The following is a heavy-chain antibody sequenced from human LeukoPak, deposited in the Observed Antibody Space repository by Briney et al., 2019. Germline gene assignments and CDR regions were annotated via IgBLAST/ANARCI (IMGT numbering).Heavy chain of an antibody. J-gene: IGHJ5*02. V-gene: IGHV4-38-2*02. CDR3: ARQGDDYVWGSYRYRNRNWFDP. D-gene: IGHD3-16*02. CDR1: GYSISSGCY. CDR2: IYHSGST. Sequence: SETLSLTCTVSGYSISSGCYWGWIRQPPGKGLEWIGSIYHSGSTYYNPSLKSRVTISVDTSKNQFSLKLSSVTAADTAVYYCARQGDDYVWGSYRYRNRNWFDPWGQGTLVTVSS.